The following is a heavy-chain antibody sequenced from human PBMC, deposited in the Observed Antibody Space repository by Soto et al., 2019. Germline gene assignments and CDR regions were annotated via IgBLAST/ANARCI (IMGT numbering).Heavy chain of an antibody. CDR2: IYYSGST. CDR1: GGSISRGGYY. D-gene: IGHD3-10*01. Sequence: QVQLQESGPGLVKPSETLSLTCTVSGGSISRGGYYWSWIRQHPGKGLEWIGYIYYSGSTYNNPSLKSRVTISVDTSKNQVSLKLSSVTAADTAVYYCARVPNGSGSFQFDYWGQGTLVTVSS. V-gene: IGHV4-31*03. CDR3: ARVPNGSGSFQFDY. J-gene: IGHJ4*02.